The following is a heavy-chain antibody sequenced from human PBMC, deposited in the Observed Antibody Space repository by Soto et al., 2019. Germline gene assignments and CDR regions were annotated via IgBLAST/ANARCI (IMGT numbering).Heavy chain of an antibody. J-gene: IGHJ6*02. Sequence: EVQLVESGGGLVKPGGSLRLSCAASGFTFSSYSMNWVRQAPGKGLEWVSSISSSSSYIYYADSVKGRFTISRDNAKNSPHLHMSSLRAEDTAVYYCARIAVAGTGYYYGMDVWGQGTTVTVSS. CDR1: GFTFSSYS. V-gene: IGHV3-21*01. D-gene: IGHD6-19*01. CDR3: ARIAVAGTGYYYGMDV. CDR2: ISSSSSYI.